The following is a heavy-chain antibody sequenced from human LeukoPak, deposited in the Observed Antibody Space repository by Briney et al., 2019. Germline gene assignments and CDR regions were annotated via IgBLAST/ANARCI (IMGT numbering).Heavy chain of an antibody. CDR2: IYYSGST. D-gene: IGHD6-13*01. CDR3: ARDSGSSWFFD. V-gene: IGHV4-59*01. Sequence: SETLSRTCTVSGGSISSYYWSWIRQPPGKGLEWIGYIYYSGSTNYNPSLKSRVTISVDTPKNQFSLKLSSVTAADTAVYYCARDSGSSWFFDWGQGTLVTVSS. J-gene: IGHJ4*02. CDR1: GGSISSYY.